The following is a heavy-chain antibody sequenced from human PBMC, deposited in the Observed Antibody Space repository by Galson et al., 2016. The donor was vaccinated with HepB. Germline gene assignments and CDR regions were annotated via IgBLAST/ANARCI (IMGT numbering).Heavy chain of an antibody. J-gene: IGHJ4*02. V-gene: IGHV3-23*01. CDR2: VHYDGDTT. Sequence: SLRLSCAASGFTFSNYPKSWVRQAAGKGLEWVSSVHYDGDTTYYSDSVKGRFTIFRDQSKNTVYLQMNSLRVEDTAVYYCAKTYGDYHIGQWDYWGQGTLVSVSS. D-gene: IGHD4-17*01. CDR3: AKTYGDYHIGQWDY. CDR1: GFTFSNYP.